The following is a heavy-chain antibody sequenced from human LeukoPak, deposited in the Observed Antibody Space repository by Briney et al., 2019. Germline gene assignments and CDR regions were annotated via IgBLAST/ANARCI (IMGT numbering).Heavy chain of an antibody. CDR1: GFTFSSYW. Sequence: QPGGSLRLSCAASGFTFSSYWMHWVRQAPGKGLVWVSRINSDGSSTSYADSVKGRFTISRDNAKNTLYLQMNSLRAEDTAVYYCARAAQEWHIVATKPDPIDYWGQGTLVTVSS. CDR3: ARAAQEWHIVATKPDPIDY. D-gene: IGHD5-12*01. J-gene: IGHJ4*02. CDR2: INSDGSST. V-gene: IGHV3-74*01.